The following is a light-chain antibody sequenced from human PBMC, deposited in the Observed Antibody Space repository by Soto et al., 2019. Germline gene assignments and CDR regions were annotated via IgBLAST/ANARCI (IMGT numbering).Light chain of an antibody. V-gene: IGKV3-20*01. CDR2: GAS. CDR3: QQYGSSPIT. CDR1: QSVSSSY. Sequence: EIVLTQSPGTLSLSPGERATLSCMASQSVSSSYLTWYQQKGGQAPRLIIYGASSRATGTPDRFSGSGSGTDFTLTISRLEPEDFAVYYCQQYGSSPITLGQGTRLEIK. J-gene: IGKJ5*01.